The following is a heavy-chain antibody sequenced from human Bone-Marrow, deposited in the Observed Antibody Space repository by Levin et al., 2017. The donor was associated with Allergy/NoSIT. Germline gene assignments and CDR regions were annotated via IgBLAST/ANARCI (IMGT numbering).Heavy chain of an antibody. Sequence: GGSLRLSCGASGFTFSNYAMNWVRQAPGKGLEWVSSIGNRGGNTYYADSVKGRFTISRDNSKDTLYLQMNSLRVVDTAVYYCAKDRDNYGWDFNYWGRGSRVTVSS. CDR3: AKDRDNYGWDFNY. J-gene: IGHJ4*02. CDR1: GFTFSNYA. V-gene: IGHV3-23*01. CDR2: IGNRGGNT. D-gene: IGHD5-18*01.